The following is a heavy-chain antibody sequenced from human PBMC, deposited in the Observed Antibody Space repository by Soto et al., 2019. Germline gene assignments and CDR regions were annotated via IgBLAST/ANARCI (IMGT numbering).Heavy chain of an antibody. D-gene: IGHD6-13*01. CDR3: ARLHVNDGIAAAGTDY. V-gene: IGHV1-46*01. CDR2: INPSGGRT. CDR1: GYTFTTYY. J-gene: IGHJ4*02. Sequence: ASVKVSCKASGYTFTTYYMHWVRQAPGQGLEWMGIINPSGGRTSYAQKFQGRVTITADESTSTAYMELSSLRSEDTAVYYCARLHVNDGIAAAGTDYWGQGTRVNVS.